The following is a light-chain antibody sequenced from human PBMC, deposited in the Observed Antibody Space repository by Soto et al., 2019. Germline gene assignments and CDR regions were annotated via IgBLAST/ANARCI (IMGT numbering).Light chain of an antibody. V-gene: IGKV1-17*01. CDR1: QSISFF. CDR2: SSS. CDR3: LQHHSFPRT. J-gene: IGKJ1*01. Sequence: DVPLTQSPSSLSASVGARVTITCRANQSISFFLSWYQQKPGKAPKRLIYSSSNLQSGVPSRFSGSGSGTEFILTISSLQPEDSATYYCLQHHSFPRTFGPGTKVDIK.